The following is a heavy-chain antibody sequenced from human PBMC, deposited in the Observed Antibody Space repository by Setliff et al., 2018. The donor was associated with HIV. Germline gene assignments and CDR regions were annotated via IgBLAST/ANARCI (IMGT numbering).Heavy chain of an antibody. V-gene: IGHV4-61*01. CDR1: GVSTSSSHYY. CDR3: ARGVRTTVTIYYYYMDV. D-gene: IGHD4-17*01. CDR2: IYNSGRT. Sequence: PSETLSLTCTVSGVSTSSSHYYWSWIRQPPGKGLEWIGYIYNSGRTNYNPSLTSRVTISVDTSKNQFSLKLSSVTAADTAVYYCARGVRTTVTIYYYYMDVWGKGTTVTVSS. J-gene: IGHJ6*03.